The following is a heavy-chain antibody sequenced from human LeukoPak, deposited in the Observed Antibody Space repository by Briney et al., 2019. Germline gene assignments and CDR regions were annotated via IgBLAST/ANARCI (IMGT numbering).Heavy chain of an antibody. J-gene: IGHJ4*02. CDR3: ARSLSAYYYDSSGYSY. V-gene: IGHV1-3*03. D-gene: IGHD3-22*01. CDR2: INAGNGNT. CDR1: GYTFTGYY. Sequence: ASVKVSCKASGYTFTGYYMHWVRQAPGQRLEWMGWINAGNGNTKYSQEFQGRVTITRDTSASTAYMELSSLRSEDMAVYYCARSLSAYYYDSSGYSYWGQGTLVTVSS.